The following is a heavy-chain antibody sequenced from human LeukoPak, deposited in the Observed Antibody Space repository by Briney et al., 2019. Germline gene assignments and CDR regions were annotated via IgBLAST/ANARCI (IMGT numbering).Heavy chain of an antibody. Sequence: ASVKVSCKASGYTFTSYDLNWVRQATGQGLECLGWMNPDSGNTGYAQKFQGRVTMTWDTSISTAYMELSSLRPEDTAIYYCARTLVRGLPGMDVWGQRTSVTLSS. CDR2: MNPDSGNT. D-gene: IGHD3-10*01. J-gene: IGHJ6*02. CDR3: ARTLVRGLPGMDV. V-gene: IGHV1-8*01. CDR1: GYTFTSYD.